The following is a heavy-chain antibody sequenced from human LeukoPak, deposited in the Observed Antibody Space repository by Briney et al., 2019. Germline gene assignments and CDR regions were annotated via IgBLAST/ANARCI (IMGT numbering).Heavy chain of an antibody. CDR1: GGSISSYY. Sequence: SETLSLTCTVSGGSISSYYWSWIRQPAGKGLEWIGRIHTSGSTNYNPSLKSRVTMSVDTSKNQFSLKLSSVTAADTAVYYCARAGYYYDGSDYYYADYWGQGTLVTVSS. D-gene: IGHD3-22*01. CDR2: IHTSGST. V-gene: IGHV4-4*07. J-gene: IGHJ4*02. CDR3: ARAGYYYDGSDYYYADY.